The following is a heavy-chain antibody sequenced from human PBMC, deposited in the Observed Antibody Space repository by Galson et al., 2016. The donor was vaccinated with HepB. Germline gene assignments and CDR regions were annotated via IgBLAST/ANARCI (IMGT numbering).Heavy chain of an antibody. J-gene: IGHJ3*02. D-gene: IGHD3-22*01. CDR1: GFTFSDYY. CDR2: ITAGRTFT. CDR3: ARVMDHYDSSGYFAAFDI. V-gene: IGHV3-11*06. Sequence: SLRLSCAASGFTFSDYYMTWIRQAPGKGLEWVSYITAGRTFTNYADSVRGRFTISRDNAKNSLYLQMNSLRAEDTAVYYCARVMDHYDSSGYFAAFDIWGQGTMVTVSS.